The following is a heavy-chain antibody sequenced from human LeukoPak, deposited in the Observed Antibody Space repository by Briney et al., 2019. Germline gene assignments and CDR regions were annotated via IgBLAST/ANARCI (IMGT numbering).Heavy chain of an antibody. Sequence: YPGRSLRLSCAASGFTFSTYGMHWVRQAPGKGLEWVAVIWYDGGSKYYADSVKGRFTISRDNSKNTLYLQMNSLRAEDTAAYYCARERNGDYTLLYWGQGPLVTVSS. J-gene: IGHJ4*02. CDR2: IWYDGGSK. V-gene: IGHV3-33*01. D-gene: IGHD4-17*01. CDR1: GFTFSTYG. CDR3: ARERNGDYTLLY.